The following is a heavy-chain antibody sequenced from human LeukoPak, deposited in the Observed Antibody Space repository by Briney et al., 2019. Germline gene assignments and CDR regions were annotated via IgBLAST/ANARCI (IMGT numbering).Heavy chain of an antibody. CDR2: MNPNSGNT. D-gene: IGHD6-6*01. CDR3: ARESSSSFVRAFDI. J-gene: IGHJ3*02. CDR1: GYTFTSYD. V-gene: IGHV1-8*01. Sequence: ASVKVSCKASGYTFTSYDINWVRQATGQGLEWMGWMNPNSGNTGYAQKFQGRVTMTRNTSISTAYMELSSLRAEDTALYYCARESSSSFVRAFDIWGQGTMVTVSS.